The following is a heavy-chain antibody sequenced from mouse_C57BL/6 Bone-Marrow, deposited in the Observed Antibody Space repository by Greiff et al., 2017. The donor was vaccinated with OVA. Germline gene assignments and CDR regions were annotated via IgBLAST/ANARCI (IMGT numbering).Heavy chain of an antibody. V-gene: IGHV1-85*01. Sequence: QVQLQQSGPELVKPGASVKLSCKASGYTFTSYDINWVKQRPGRGLEWIGWIYPRVGSTKYNEKFKGKATLTVDTSSSTAYMELHSLTSEDSAVYFCARGWATVDDYWGQGTTLTVSS. CDR3: ARGWATVDDY. CDR1: GYTFTSYD. D-gene: IGHD1-1*01. J-gene: IGHJ2*01. CDR2: IYPRVGST.